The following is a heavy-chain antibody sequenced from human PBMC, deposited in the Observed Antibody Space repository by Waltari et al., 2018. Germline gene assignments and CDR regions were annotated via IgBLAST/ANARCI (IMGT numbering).Heavy chain of an antibody. CDR1: GYTFTSYY. J-gene: IGHJ6*02. CDR2: INPSGGST. D-gene: IGHD3-10*01. V-gene: IGHV1-46*01. Sequence: QVQLVQSGAEVKKPGASVKVSCKASGYTFTSYYMHWVRQAPGQGLEWMGIINPSGGSTSYAQKFQGRVTMTRDTSTSTVYMELSSLRSEDTAVYYCARDFPISIVRGGLMDVWGQGTTVTVSS. CDR3: ARDFPISIVRGGLMDV.